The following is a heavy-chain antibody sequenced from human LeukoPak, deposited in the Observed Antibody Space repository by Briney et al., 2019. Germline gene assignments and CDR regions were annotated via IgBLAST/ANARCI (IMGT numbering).Heavy chain of an antibody. CDR3: ARDDYGETFDY. Sequence: GGSLRVSCAASAFTFSSYAMSWVGQAPGKGLEWVSTISGGGGSTFYADSVKGRFTIARDNSKNTLFLQMNRLTAEDTAVYYCARDDYGETFDYWGQGTLVTVSS. CDR2: ISGGGGST. CDR1: AFTFSSYA. V-gene: IGHV3-23*01. J-gene: IGHJ4*02. D-gene: IGHD4-17*01.